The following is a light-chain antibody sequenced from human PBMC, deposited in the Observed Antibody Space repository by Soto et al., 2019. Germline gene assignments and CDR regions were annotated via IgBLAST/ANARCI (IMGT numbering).Light chain of an antibody. V-gene: IGKV3-15*01. J-gene: IGKJ1*01. Sequence: VMTQSPGTLSLSAGERATLSCRASESVISNLAWYQHKPGQAPRLLIYGASTRATGISVRFSGSGSGTEFTLTISSLQSEDSAVYYCQQYYDWPRTFGQGTKVDIK. CDR2: GAS. CDR1: ESVISN. CDR3: QQYYDWPRT.